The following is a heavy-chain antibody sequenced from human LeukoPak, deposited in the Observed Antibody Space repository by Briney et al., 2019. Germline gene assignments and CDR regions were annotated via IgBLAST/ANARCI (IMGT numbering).Heavy chain of an antibody. Sequence: GGSLRLSCAASGFTFSSYEMNWVRQAPGKGLEWVSYISSSGSTIYYADSVKGRFTISRDNAKNSLYLQMNSLRAEDTAVYYCARGDGGIQLWHYFDYWGQGTLVTVSS. CDR1: GFTFSSYE. CDR2: ISSSGSTI. D-gene: IGHD5-18*01. V-gene: IGHV3-48*03. J-gene: IGHJ4*02. CDR3: ARGDGGIQLWHYFDY.